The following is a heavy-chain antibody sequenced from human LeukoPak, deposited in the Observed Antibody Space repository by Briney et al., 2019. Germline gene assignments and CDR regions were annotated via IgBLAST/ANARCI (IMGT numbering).Heavy chain of an antibody. V-gene: IGHV3-23*01. D-gene: IGHD5-24*01. Sequence: GGSLRLSCAASGFTFSNYAMSWVRQAPGKGLEWVSAISGSGGSTYYADSVKGRFTISRDNSKNTLYLQMNSLRAEDTAVYYCASDERWLQLTAGYWGQGTLVTVSS. CDR2: ISGSGGST. CDR1: GFTFSNYA. J-gene: IGHJ4*02. CDR3: ASDERWLQLTAGY.